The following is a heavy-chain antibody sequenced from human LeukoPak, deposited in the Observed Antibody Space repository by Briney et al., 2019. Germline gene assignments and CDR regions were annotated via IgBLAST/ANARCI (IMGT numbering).Heavy chain of an antibody. J-gene: IGHJ4*02. CDR3: AGGPGYSSGWYVLSVDY. CDR2: ISGSGGST. CDR1: GFTFSSYA. Sequence: GGSLRLSCAASGFTFSSYAMSWVRQAPGKGLEWVSAISGSGGSTYYADSVKGRFTISRDNSKNTLYLQMNSLRAEDTAVYYCAGGPGYSSGWYVLSVDYWGQGTLVTVSS. D-gene: IGHD6-19*01. V-gene: IGHV3-23*01.